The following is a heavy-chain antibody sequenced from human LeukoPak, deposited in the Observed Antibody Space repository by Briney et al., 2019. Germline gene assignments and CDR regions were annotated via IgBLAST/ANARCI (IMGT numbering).Heavy chain of an antibody. CDR1: GYTFTGYY. D-gene: IGHD1-26*01. V-gene: IGHV1-2*02. CDR2: INPTTGGT. Sequence: ASVKVSCKASGYTFTGYYIHWGRQAPGQGLEWMGWINPTTGGTNSAQKFQGRVTTTRDTSISTAYMELRRLRSDDTAVYYCATSGIVTVDSQLDHWGQGTLVTVSS. J-gene: IGHJ4*02. CDR3: ATSGIVTVDSQLDH.